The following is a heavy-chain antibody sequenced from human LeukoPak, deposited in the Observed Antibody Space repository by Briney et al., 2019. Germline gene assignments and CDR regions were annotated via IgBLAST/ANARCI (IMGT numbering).Heavy chain of an antibody. J-gene: IGHJ4*02. CDR1: GYTFTSYY. CDR3: ARGRSIAAAGHVGTFDY. CDR2: ISPSGGST. Sequence: ASVKVSCKASGYTFTSYYMHWVRQAPGQGLEWMGIISPSGGSTSYAQKFQGRVTMTRDTSTSTAYMELSRLRSDDTAVYYCARGRSIAAAGHVGTFDYWGQGTLVTVSS. V-gene: IGHV1-46*01. D-gene: IGHD6-13*01.